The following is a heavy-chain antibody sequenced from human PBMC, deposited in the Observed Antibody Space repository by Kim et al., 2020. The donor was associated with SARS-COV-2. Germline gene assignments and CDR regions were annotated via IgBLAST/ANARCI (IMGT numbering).Heavy chain of an antibody. CDR1: GLTVSTSY. Sequence: GGSLRLSCVVSGLTVSTSYMTWVRQAPGKGLEWVSGIYASGGTYYADSVKGRFTISRDNSKNTLYLQMNSLRGEDTAVYSCARGLVGRTVTLDDWGQGT. CDR2: IYASGGT. CDR3: ARGLVGRTVTLDD. V-gene: IGHV3-53*01. J-gene: IGHJ4*02. D-gene: IGHD4-4*01.